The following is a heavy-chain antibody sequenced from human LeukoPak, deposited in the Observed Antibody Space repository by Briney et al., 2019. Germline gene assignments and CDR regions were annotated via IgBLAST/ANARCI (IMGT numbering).Heavy chain of an antibody. V-gene: IGHV1-8*01. CDR1: GYTFTSYD. Sequence: ASVKVSCKASGYTFTSYDINWVRQATGQGLEWMGWMNPNSGNTGYAQKFQGRVTMARNTSINTAYMELSSLRSEDTAVYYCARGKGGIVATSFPYYYGMDVWGQGTTVTVSS. D-gene: IGHD5-12*01. CDR3: ARGKGGIVATSFPYYYGMDV. J-gene: IGHJ6*02. CDR2: MNPNSGNT.